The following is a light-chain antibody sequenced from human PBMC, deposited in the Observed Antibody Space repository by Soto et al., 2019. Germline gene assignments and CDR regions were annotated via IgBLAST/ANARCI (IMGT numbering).Light chain of an antibody. V-gene: IGKV3-15*01. J-gene: IGKJ1*01. Sequence: EIVMTQSPATLSVSPGERATLSCRASQSVSSNLAWNQQKPGQAPRLLIYCASTRATGIPARFSGSGSGTESTLTNSRLQAEDFGVYYQQQYNNWPFPSWTFGQGIKVEIK. CDR2: CAS. CDR3: QQYNNWPFPSWT. CDR1: QSVSSN.